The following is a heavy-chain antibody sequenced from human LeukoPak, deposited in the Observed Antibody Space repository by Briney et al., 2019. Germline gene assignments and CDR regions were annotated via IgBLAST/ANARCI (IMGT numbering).Heavy chain of an antibody. CDR2: IRSKAYGGTI. V-gene: IGHV3-49*04. Sequence: GGSLRLSCTASGCTFGDYAMSWVRQAPGKGLEWVGFIRSKAYGGTIEYAASVKGRFTISRDDSKSIAYLQMNSLKTEDTAVYYCTRGARGFDYWGQGTLVTVSS. CDR3: TRGARGFDY. CDR1: GCTFGDYA. J-gene: IGHJ4*02.